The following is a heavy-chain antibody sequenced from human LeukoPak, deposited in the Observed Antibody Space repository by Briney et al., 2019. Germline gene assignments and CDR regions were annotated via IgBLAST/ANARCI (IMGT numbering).Heavy chain of an antibody. CDR2: ISGSSAYI. CDR1: GFTFSTCG. V-gene: IGHV3-21*04. Sequence: GGSLRLSCAASGFTFSTCGMNWVRQAPGKGLERVSSISGSSAYIYYADSVKGRLTISRDNAKNSLYLQMNSLRAEDMALYYCAKDTGWNPSEGYFDYWGQGTLVTVSS. D-gene: IGHD1-1*01. J-gene: IGHJ4*02. CDR3: AKDTGWNPSEGYFDY.